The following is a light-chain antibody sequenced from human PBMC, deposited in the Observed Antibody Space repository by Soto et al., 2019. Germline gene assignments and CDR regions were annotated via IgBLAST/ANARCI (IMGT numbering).Light chain of an antibody. CDR2: DVT. CDR1: SSDVGYYDY. V-gene: IGLV2-14*03. CDR3: CSFTRSNSYA. J-gene: IGLJ1*01. Sequence: QSVLAQPASVSGSPGQSITISCTGTSSDVGYYDYVSWYQQHPGKAPKLMIHDVTNRPSGVSNRSSGSKSGNTASLTISGLQAEDEGDYYCCSFTRSNSYASGPGTKVTVL.